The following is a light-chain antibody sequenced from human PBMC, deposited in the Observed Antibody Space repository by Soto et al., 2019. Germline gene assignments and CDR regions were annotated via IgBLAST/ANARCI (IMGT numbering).Light chain of an antibody. CDR1: QSVSSY. Sequence: EIVVTQSPATLSLSPGERATLSCRASQSVSSYLACYQQKPGQAPRLLIYDASNRATGIPARCSGSGSGTDFTLTISSLEPEDFAVYYCQQRSNWPPITFGQGTRLEIK. CDR3: QQRSNWPPIT. V-gene: IGKV3-11*01. J-gene: IGKJ5*01. CDR2: DAS.